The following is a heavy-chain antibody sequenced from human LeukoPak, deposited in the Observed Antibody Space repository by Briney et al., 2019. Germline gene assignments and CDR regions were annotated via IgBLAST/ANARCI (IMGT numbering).Heavy chain of an antibody. CDR3: ASSSWYGKLDY. CDR1: GGSISSYY. D-gene: IGHD6-13*01. Sequence: SSETLSLTCTVSGGSISSYYWSWIRQPPGKGLEWIGYIYYSGSTNYNPSLKSRVTISVDTSKNQFSLKLSSVTAADTAVYYCASSSWYGKLDYWGQGTLVTVSS. V-gene: IGHV4-59*08. J-gene: IGHJ4*02. CDR2: IYYSGST.